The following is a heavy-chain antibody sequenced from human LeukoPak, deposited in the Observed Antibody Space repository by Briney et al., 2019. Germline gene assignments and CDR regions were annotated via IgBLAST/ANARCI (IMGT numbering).Heavy chain of an antibody. D-gene: IGHD6-13*01. CDR2: IDADNGGT. Sequence: ASVKVSCKASGYTFSDYAIHWVRQAPGLRFEWMGWIDADNGGTRYSQRFQGRVTITRDTSTSTAYMELSSLRSEDTAVYYCASSDPLYSSSWYFRTAAFDYWGQGTLVTVSS. CDR3: ASSDPLYSSSWYFRTAAFDY. J-gene: IGHJ4*02. CDR1: GYTFSDYA. V-gene: IGHV1-3*01.